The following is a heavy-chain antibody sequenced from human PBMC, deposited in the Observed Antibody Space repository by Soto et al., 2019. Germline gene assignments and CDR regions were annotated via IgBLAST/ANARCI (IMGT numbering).Heavy chain of an antibody. CDR3: AKSQEIGTHFFDY. CDR2: IGTAGDT. CDR1: GFTCSGFD. J-gene: IGHJ4*02. Sequence: GSLILSCEAAGFTCSGFDMHWVRQPTGKGLEWVSSIGTAGDTYYAVSVKGRFTISRDNAKNSLSLQVNSLRAGDMAVYFCAKSQEIGTHFFDYWGPGTQVTVSS. D-gene: IGHD6-13*01. V-gene: IGHV3-13*01.